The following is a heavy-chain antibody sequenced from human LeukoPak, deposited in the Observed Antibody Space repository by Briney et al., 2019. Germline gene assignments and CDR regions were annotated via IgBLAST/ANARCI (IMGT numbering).Heavy chain of an antibody. CDR1: GYTFSRYG. J-gene: IGHJ4*02. Sequence: ASVKVSCKASGYTFSRYGISWVRQAPGQGLEWMGWISGCNGNTDYAQKLQGRVTMTTDTSTSTAYMELRSLTSDDTAVDYCARGGGYGDYWGQGILVTVSS. CDR3: ARGGGYGDY. D-gene: IGHD3-16*01. V-gene: IGHV1-18*01. CDR2: ISGCNGNT.